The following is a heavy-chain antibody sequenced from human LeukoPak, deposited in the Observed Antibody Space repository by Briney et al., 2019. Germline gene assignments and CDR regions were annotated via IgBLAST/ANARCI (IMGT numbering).Heavy chain of an antibody. J-gene: IGHJ5*02. D-gene: IGHD6-19*01. V-gene: IGHV4-39*01. CDR1: GGSISSSSYY. Sequence: PSETLSLTCTVSGGSISSSSYYWGWIRQPPGKGLEWIGSIYYSGSTYYNPSLKSRVTISVDTSRNQFSLKLSSVTAADTAVYYCARHSRRLAVARNWFDPWGQGTLVTVSS. CDR2: IYYSGST. CDR3: ARHSRRLAVARNWFDP.